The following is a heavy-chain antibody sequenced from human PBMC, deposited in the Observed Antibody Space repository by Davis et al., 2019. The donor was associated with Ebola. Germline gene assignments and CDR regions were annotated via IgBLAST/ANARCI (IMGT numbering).Heavy chain of an antibody. Sequence: GESLKISCAASGFTFSSYSMNWVRQAPGKGLEWVSAISGSGGSTYYADSVKGRFTISRHNSKNTLYLQMNSLRAEDTAVYYCARDRGSPLRTRGHDYWGQGTLVTVSS. CDR3: ARDRGSPLRTRGHDY. J-gene: IGHJ4*02. V-gene: IGHV3-23*01. D-gene: IGHD3-16*01. CDR1: GFTFSSYS. CDR2: ISGSGGST.